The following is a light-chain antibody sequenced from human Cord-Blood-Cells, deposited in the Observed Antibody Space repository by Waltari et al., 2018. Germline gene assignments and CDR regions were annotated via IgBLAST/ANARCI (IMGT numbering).Light chain of an antibody. CDR3: QQYGSSPLYT. CDR2: GAS. J-gene: IGKJ2*01. Sequence: IVLTQSPGTLSFSPGERATLSCRASQSVSSSYLAWYQQKPVQAPRLIIYGASSRATGIPDRFSGSGSGTDFTLTISRLEPEDFAVYYCQQYGSSPLYTFGQGTKLEIK. CDR1: QSVSSSY. V-gene: IGKV3-20*01.